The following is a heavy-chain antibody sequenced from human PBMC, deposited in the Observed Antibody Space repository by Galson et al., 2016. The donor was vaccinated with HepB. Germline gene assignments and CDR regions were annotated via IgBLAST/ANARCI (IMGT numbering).Heavy chain of an antibody. V-gene: IGHV3-30*03. CDR3: ARGWGTSRLPKYSSSWYGAFDM. Sequence: SLRLSCAASGFTFSRYGMHWVRQAPGKGLEWVAVISYDESNKYYADSGKGRFTISRDNSKNTLYLQMNRLRAEDTAMYYCARGWGTSRLPKYSSSWYGAFDMWGLGTMVTVSS. CDR2: ISYDESNK. CDR1: GFTFSRYG. D-gene: IGHD6-13*01. J-gene: IGHJ3*02.